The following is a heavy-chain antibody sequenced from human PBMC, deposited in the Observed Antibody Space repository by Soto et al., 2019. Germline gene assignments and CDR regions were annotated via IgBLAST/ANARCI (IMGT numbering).Heavy chain of an antibody. D-gene: IGHD2-15*01. Sequence: EVQLVDSGGGLVQSGRSLRLSCTASGFTFGDYAMIWVRQAPGKGLEWVGYITSKNYGGTTEYAASVKGRFAISRDDSKSIVYLQMNSLKTEDTAIYYCTRLPPARRGYCSGGSCYPFDYWGQGTLVTVSS. J-gene: IGHJ4*02. V-gene: IGHV3-49*04. CDR3: TRLPPARRGYCSGGSCYPFDY. CDR1: GFTFGDYA. CDR2: ITSKNYGGTT.